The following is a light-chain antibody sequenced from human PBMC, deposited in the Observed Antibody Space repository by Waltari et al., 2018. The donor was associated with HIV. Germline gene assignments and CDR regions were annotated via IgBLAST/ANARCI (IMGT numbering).Light chain of an antibody. CDR1: QSISTY. V-gene: IGKV3-11*01. CDR3: QQRSNWPRPT. Sequence: EIVLTQSPATLSLSPGERATLSCRASQSISTYLAWYQQKPGQAPRLLIFDAYNRATGIPARFSGSGSGTDFTLTISSLEPEDSAVYYCQQRSNWPRPTFGGGTKVEIK. CDR2: DAY. J-gene: IGKJ4*01.